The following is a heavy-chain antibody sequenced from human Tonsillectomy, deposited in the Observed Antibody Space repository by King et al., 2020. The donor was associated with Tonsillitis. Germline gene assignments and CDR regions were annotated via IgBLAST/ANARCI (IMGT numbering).Heavy chain of an antibody. CDR2: ISSSSSTI. CDR3: GYDSSGYYN. Sequence: QLVQSGGGLVQPGGSLRLSCAASGFTFSSYSMNWVRQAPGKGLEWVSYISSSSSTIYDADSVKGRFTISSDNAKNALYLQMNSLRDEDTAVYYCGYDSSGYYNWGQGTLVTVSS. CDR1: GFTFSSYS. V-gene: IGHV3-48*02. D-gene: IGHD3-22*01. J-gene: IGHJ4*02.